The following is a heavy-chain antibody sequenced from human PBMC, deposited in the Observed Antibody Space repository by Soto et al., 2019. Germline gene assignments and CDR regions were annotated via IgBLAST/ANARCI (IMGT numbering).Heavy chain of an antibody. V-gene: IGHV4-39*01. CDR1: GGSISSSSYY. CDR3: ARYSSSWLSYYYYYGMDV. D-gene: IGHD6-13*01. CDR2: IYYSGST. J-gene: IGHJ6*02. Sequence: SETLSLTCTVCGGSISSSSYYWGWIRQPPGKGLEWIGSIYYSGSTYYNPSLKSRVTISVDTSKNQFSLKLSSVTDADTAVYYCARYSSSWLSYYYYYGMDVWSQGTTVTVSS.